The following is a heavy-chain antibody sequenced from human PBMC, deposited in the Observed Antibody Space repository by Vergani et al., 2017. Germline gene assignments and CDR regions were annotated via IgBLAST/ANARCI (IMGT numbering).Heavy chain of an antibody. J-gene: IGHJ3*01. CDR3: ARDGGEYDKDALDV. CDR2: ISYDGSNK. Sequence: QVQLVESGGGVVQPGRSLRLSCAASGFTFSSYAMHWVRQAPGKGLEWVAVISYDGSNKYYADSVKGRFTISRDNTKNTLYLQMNSLRAEDTAVYYCARDGGEYDKDALDVWGQGTKVTVTS. D-gene: IGHD2-21*01. V-gene: IGHV3-30-3*01. CDR1: GFTFSSYA.